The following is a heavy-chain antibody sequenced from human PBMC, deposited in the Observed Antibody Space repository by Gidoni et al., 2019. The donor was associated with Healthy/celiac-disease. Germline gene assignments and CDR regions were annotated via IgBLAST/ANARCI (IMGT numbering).Heavy chain of an antibody. V-gene: IGHV4-34*01. CDR3: ARTPHAGAFDI. CDR1: GGSFSGYY. D-gene: IGHD3-10*01. CDR2: INHSGST. Sequence: QVQLQQWGAGLLKPSEPLSLTCAVYGGSFSGYYWSWIRQPPGKGLEWIGEINHSGSTNYNPSLKSRVTISVDTSKNQFSLKLSSVTAADTAVYYCARTPHAGAFDIWGQGTMVTVSS. J-gene: IGHJ3*02.